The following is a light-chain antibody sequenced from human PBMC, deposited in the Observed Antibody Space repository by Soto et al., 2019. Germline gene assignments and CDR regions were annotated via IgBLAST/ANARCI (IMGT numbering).Light chain of an antibody. V-gene: IGKV3-20*01. Sequence: EIVMTQSPATLSVSPGKRATLSCMASQSVSSNFAWYQQKPGQAPRLLIYGVSVRATGIPDRFSGSGSGTDFTLTISRLEPEDFAVYYCQQYGSSLWTFGQGTKVDIK. CDR3: QQYGSSLWT. J-gene: IGKJ1*01. CDR2: GVS. CDR1: QSVSSN.